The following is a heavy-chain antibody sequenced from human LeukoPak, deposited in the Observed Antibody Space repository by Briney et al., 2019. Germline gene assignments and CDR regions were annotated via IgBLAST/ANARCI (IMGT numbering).Heavy chain of an antibody. CDR3: ARNGQQLVLGNNWFDP. D-gene: IGHD6-13*01. V-gene: IGHV4-34*01. J-gene: IGHJ5*02. CDR2: INHSGST. CDR1: GGSFSGYY. Sequence: SETLSLTCAVYGGSFSGYYWSWIRQPPGKGLEWIGEINHSGSTNYNPSLKSRVTISVDTSKNQFSLKLSSVTAADTAVYYCARNGQQLVLGNNWFDPWGQGTLVTVSS.